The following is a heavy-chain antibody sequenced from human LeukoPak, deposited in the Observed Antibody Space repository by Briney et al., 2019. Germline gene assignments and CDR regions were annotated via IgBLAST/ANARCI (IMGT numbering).Heavy chain of an antibody. CDR2: INPNSGGT. D-gene: IGHD6-19*01. Sequence: ASVKVSCKASGYTFTGYYMHWVRQAPGQGLEWMGWINPNSGGTNYAQKFQGRVTMTRDTSISTAYMELRSLRSDDTAVYYCARGGNSGWYLYYYGMDVWGQGTTVTVSS. V-gene: IGHV1-2*02. CDR3: ARGGNSGWYLYYYGMDV. CDR1: GYTFTGYY. J-gene: IGHJ6*02.